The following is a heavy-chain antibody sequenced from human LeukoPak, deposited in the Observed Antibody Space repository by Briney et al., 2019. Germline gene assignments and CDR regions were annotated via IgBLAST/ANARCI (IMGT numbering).Heavy chain of an antibody. CDR2: INSDGSST. Sequence: GGSLRLSCAASGFTFSSYWMHWVRQAPGKGLVWVSRINSDGSSTSYADSVKGRFTISRDNAKNTLYLQMNSLRAEDTAVYYCARDPSLRYFDWTIDGAFDIWGQGTMVTVSS. CDR1: GFTFSSYW. D-gene: IGHD3-9*01. CDR3: ARDPSLRYFDWTIDGAFDI. J-gene: IGHJ3*02. V-gene: IGHV3-74*01.